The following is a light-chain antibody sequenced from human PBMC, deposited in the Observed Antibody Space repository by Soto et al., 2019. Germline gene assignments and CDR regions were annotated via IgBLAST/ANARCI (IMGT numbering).Light chain of an antibody. J-gene: IGLJ1*01. CDR3: GRWDTSLSAYV. CDR1: SSDIGSNF. V-gene: IGLV1-51*01. Sequence: QSVLTQPPSMSASPGQKVTISCYGRSSDIGSNFLACYQHLPLTAPNLLSYDNDKRPPGISDRFSGSKSGTTGTLDLAGLQPGDEADYYCGRWDTSLSAYVFGPGSKVTVL. CDR2: DND.